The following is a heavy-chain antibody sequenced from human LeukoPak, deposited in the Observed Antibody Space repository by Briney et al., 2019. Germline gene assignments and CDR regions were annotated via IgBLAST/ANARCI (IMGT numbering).Heavy chain of an antibody. V-gene: IGHV3-74*01. Sequence: PGGSLRLSCAASEFTVSSKQMNWVRQAPGKGLVWVSRIKPDGSSTNYADSVKDRFTTSRDNAKNTLYLQMNSLRAEDTAVYYCARDGVRGVVHLDHWGHGILVTVSS. D-gene: IGHD3-10*01. J-gene: IGHJ4*01. CDR3: ARDGVRGVVHLDH. CDR2: IKPDGSST. CDR1: EFTVSSKQ.